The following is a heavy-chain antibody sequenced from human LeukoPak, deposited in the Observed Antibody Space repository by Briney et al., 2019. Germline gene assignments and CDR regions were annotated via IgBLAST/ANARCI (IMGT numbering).Heavy chain of an antibody. V-gene: IGHV4-34*01. Sequence: SETLSLTCAVCGGSFSGYYWSWIRQPPGKGLEWIGEINHSGSTNYNPSLKSRVTISVDKSKNQFSLKLSSVTAADTAVYYCAREGYSYGHDYWGQGTLVTVSS. D-gene: IGHD5-18*01. J-gene: IGHJ4*02. CDR1: GGSFSGYY. CDR3: AREGYSYGHDY. CDR2: INHSGST.